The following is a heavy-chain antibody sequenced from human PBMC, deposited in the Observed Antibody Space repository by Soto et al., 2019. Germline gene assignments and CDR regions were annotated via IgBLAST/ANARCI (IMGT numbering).Heavy chain of an antibody. CDR2: IIPIFGTA. D-gene: IGHD2-2*01. CDR3: ARTPTRVPADWFDP. Sequence: QVQLVQSGADAKKPGSSVKVSCKASGGTFSSYAISSVRQAPGQGLEWMGGIIPIFGTANYAQKFQGRVTTTADESTSTAYMELSSLRSEDTSVYYCARTPTRVPADWFDPWGQGTLVTVSS. CDR1: GGTFSSYA. V-gene: IGHV1-69*01. J-gene: IGHJ5*02.